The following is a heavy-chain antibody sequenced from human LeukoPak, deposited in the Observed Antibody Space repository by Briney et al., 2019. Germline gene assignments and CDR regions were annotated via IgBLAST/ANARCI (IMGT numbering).Heavy chain of an antibody. V-gene: IGHV3-30-3*01. J-gene: IGHJ6*02. CDR3: ARALLTSYYYGMDV. CDR1: VFTISSYA. D-gene: IGHD2-8*01. Sequence: GGSLRLSCAASVFTISSYAMHWVRQAPGKGLEWVAVISYDGSNKYYADSVKGRFTISRDNSKNTLYLQMNSLRAEDTAVYYCARALLTSYYYGMDVWGQETTVTVSS. CDR2: ISYDGSNK.